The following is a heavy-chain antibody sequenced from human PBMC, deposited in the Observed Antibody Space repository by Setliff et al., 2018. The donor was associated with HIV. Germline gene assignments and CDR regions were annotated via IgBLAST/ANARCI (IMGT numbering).Heavy chain of an antibody. CDR2: FYYTGST. D-gene: IGHD2-2*02. J-gene: IGHJ4*02. V-gene: IGHV4-59*11. CDR3: ARHTVFVRYFDH. Sequence: NPSETLSLTCTVSAASIRSHYWSWIRQSPGKGLEWIGNFYYTGSTDYNPSFKSRVTISLDKSNNQISLNLSSATAADTAVYYCARHTVFVRYFDHGGQGMLVTVSS. CDR1: AASIRSHY.